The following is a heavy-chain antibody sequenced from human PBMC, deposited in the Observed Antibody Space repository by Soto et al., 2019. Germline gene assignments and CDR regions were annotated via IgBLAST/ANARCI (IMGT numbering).Heavy chain of an antibody. CDR3: ARQNYDFWSGYYRTIDY. J-gene: IGHJ4*02. Sequence: SETLXLTCTVSGGSISSSSYYWGWIRQPPGKGLEWIGSIYYSGSTYYNPSLKSRVTISVDTSKNQFSLKLSSVTAADTAVYYCARQNYDFWSGYYRTIDYWGQGTLVTVPQ. CDR2: IYYSGST. CDR1: GGSISSSSYY. V-gene: IGHV4-39*01. D-gene: IGHD3-3*01.